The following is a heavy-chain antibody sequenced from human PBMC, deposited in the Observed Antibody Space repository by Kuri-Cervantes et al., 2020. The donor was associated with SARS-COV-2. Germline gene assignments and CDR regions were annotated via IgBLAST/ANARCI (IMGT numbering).Heavy chain of an antibody. Sequence: ASVKVSCKASGYTFTGYYMHWVRQAPGQGLEWMGWINPNSGGTNYAQKFQGWVTMTRDTSISTAYMELSRLRSDDTAVYYCAREAAAGLNWFDPWGQGTLVTVSS. D-gene: IGHD6-13*01. CDR1: GYTFTGYY. V-gene: IGHV1-2*04. J-gene: IGHJ5*02. CDR2: INPNSGGT. CDR3: AREAAAGLNWFDP.